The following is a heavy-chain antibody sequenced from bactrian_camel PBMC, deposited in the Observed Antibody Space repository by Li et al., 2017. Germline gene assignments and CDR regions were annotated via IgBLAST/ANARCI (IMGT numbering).Heavy chain of an antibody. D-gene: IGHD1*01. CDR3: AAQYTGISGCYSTSLEPATFDY. J-gene: IGHJ4*01. CDR1: YSSSSYC. CDR2: LHTSEGRA. V-gene: IGHV3S1*01. Sequence: HVQLVESGGGSVQDGGSLTLSCGYSSSSYCMAWFRQAPGKEREGVALLHTSEGRATYVDAVRGRFTISQDYIKRTLNLQMSNLKTEDTAMYFCAAQYTGISGCYSTSLEPATFDYWGQGTQVTVS.